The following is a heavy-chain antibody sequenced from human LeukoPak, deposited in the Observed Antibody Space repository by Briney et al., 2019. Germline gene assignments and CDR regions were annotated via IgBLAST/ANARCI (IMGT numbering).Heavy chain of an antibody. CDR3: AKSPISITIFGVVIPGSGEFDY. V-gene: IGHV3-23*01. J-gene: IGHJ4*02. Sequence: GGSLRLSRAASGFTFSSYAMSWVRQAPGKGLEWVSAISGSGGGAYYADSVKGRFTISRDNSKNTLYLQMNSLRAEDTAVYYCAKSPISITIFGVVIPGSGEFDYWGQGTLVTVSS. CDR1: GFTFSSYA. D-gene: IGHD3-3*01. CDR2: ISGSGGGA.